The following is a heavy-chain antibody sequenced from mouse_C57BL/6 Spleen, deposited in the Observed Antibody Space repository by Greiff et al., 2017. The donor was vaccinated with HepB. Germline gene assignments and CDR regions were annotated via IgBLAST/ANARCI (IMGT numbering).Heavy chain of an antibody. CDR3: ARPRYFDV. J-gene: IGHJ1*03. V-gene: IGHV5-17*01. CDR2: ISSGSSTI. CDR1: GFTFSDHG. Sequence: EVMLVESGGGLVKPGGSLKLSCAASGFTFSDHGMHWVRQAPEKGLEWVAYISSGSSTIYYADTVKGRFTISRDNAKNTLFLQMTSLRSEDTAMYYCARPRYFDVWGTGTTVTVSS.